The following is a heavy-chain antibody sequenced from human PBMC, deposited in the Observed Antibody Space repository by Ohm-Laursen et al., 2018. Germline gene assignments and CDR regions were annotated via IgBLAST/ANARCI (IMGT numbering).Heavy chain of an antibody. CDR3: ARGRPASYYYYAMDV. V-gene: IGHV3-11*04. CDR2: ISSSGSTI. CDR1: GFTFSDYY. J-gene: IGHJ6*02. Sequence: GSLRLSCAASGFTFSDYYMSWFRQAPGKGLQWVSYISSSGSTIYYADSVKGRFTISRDNAKNSLYLQVNSLRAEDTAVYSCARGRPASYYYYAMDVWGQGTTVTVSS.